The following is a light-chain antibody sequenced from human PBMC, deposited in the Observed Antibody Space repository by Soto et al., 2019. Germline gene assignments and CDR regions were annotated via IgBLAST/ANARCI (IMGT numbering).Light chain of an antibody. CDR2: EVS. J-gene: IGLJ1*01. Sequence: QSALTQPASVSGSPGQWITISCTGTSSDVGAYDYVSWYQQHPNKAPKLIIYEVSNRPSGVSNRFSGSKSVNTATLTISGLPDEDEADYYCSSYTSGSTRVFGTGTKVXVL. V-gene: IGLV2-14*03. CDR3: SSYTSGSTRV. CDR1: SSDVGAYDY.